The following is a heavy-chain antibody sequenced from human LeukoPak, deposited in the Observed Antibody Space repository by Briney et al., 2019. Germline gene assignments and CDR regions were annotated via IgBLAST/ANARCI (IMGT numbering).Heavy chain of an antibody. Sequence: GGSLRLSCAASGFTFRSYWMHWVRQAPGEGLDWVSRISTDGSSTDYADSVKGRFTISRDNAENSLFLQMNSLTAEDTAVYYCARDNDYGDSGAFDIWGQGTMVTVSS. CDR1: GFTFRSYW. J-gene: IGHJ3*02. D-gene: IGHD4-17*01. CDR2: ISTDGSST. CDR3: ARDNDYGDSGAFDI. V-gene: IGHV3-74*01.